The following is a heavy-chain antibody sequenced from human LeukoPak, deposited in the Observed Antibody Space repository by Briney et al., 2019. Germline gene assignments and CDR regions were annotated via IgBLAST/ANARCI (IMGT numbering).Heavy chain of an antibody. CDR2: IYSGGST. J-gene: IGHJ6*02. D-gene: IGHD4-11*01. CDR3: ARSYSNHLFGMDV. CDR1: GFILSSYY. Sequence: GGSLRLSCAASGFILSSYYMTWVRQAPGKGLEWVSVIYSGGSTYYADAVKGRVAISRDNSKNTVFLQMNSVRAEDTAVYYCARSYSNHLFGMDVWGQGTTVTVSS. V-gene: IGHV3-66*01.